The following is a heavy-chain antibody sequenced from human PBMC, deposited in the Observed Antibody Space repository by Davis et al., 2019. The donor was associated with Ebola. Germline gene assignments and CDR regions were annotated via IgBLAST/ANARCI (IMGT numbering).Heavy chain of an antibody. CDR3: ARSLAYGDYWFDP. V-gene: IGHV4-34*01. D-gene: IGHD4-17*01. J-gene: IGHJ5*02. CDR1: GGSFSGYY. Sequence: MPGGSLRLSCAVYGGSFSGYYWSWIRQPPGKGLEWIGEINHSGSTNYNPSLKSRVTISVDTSKNQFSLQLNSVTPEDTAVYYCARSLAYGDYWFDPWGQGTLVTVSS. CDR2: INHSGST.